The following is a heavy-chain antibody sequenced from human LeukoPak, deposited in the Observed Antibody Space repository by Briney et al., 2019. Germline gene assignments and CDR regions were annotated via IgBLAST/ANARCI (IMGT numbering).Heavy chain of an antibody. Sequence: PSETLSLTCTVSGGSTSSYYWSWIRQPPGKGLEWIGYIYYSGSTNYNPSLKSRVTISVDTSKNQFSLKLSSVTAADTAVYYCASSGYSYGYQFDYWGQGTLVTVSS. D-gene: IGHD5-18*01. CDR2: IYYSGST. V-gene: IGHV4-59*01. CDR1: GGSTSSYY. CDR3: ASSGYSYGYQFDY. J-gene: IGHJ4*02.